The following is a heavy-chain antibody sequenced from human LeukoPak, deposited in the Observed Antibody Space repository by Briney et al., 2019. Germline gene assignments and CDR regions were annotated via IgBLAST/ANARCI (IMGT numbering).Heavy chain of an antibody. CDR1: GFTFSSYA. Sequence: GGSLRLSCAASGFTFSSYAMSWVRQAPGKGLEWVSAISGSGGSTYYADSVKGRFTISRDNSKNTLYLQMNSLRTDDTAVYYCTRDPLSSSQRGYFDYWGQGTLVTVSS. D-gene: IGHD6-13*01. J-gene: IGHJ4*02. CDR2: ISGSGGST. CDR3: TRDPLSSSQRGYFDY. V-gene: IGHV3-23*01.